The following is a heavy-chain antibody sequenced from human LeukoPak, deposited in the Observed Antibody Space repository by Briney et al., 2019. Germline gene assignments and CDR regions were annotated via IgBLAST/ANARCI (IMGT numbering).Heavy chain of an antibody. J-gene: IGHJ4*02. Sequence: PGGSLRLSCAASGFTFSSYGMHWVRQAPGKGLEWVAFIRYDGSNKYYADSVKGRFTISRDNSKNTLYLQMNSLRAEDTALYYCAKVRIDGYNLYYFDYWGQGTLVSVSS. D-gene: IGHD5-24*01. CDR2: IRYDGSNK. V-gene: IGHV3-30*02. CDR3: AKVRIDGYNLYYFDY. CDR1: GFTFSSYG.